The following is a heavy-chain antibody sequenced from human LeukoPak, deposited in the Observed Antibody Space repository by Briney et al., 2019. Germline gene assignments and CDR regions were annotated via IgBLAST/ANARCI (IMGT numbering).Heavy chain of an antibody. CDR1: GYSINSGYY. Sequence: KPSETLSLTCAVSGYSINSGYYWGWIRQPPGKGLEWIGSIYHSGSTYYNPSLKSRVTISVDTSKNQFSLKLSSVTAADTAVYYCARRVYYYDSSGYYYSVYAFDIWGQGTMVTVSS. CDR3: ARRVYYYDSSGYYYSVYAFDI. D-gene: IGHD3-22*01. J-gene: IGHJ3*02. V-gene: IGHV4-38-2*01. CDR2: IYHSGST.